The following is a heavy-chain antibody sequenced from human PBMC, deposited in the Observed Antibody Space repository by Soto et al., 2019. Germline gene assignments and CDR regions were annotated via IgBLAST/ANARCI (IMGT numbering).Heavy chain of an antibody. D-gene: IGHD4-4*01. CDR2: IGTSGKTI. CDR3: ARDPAIYSGKFDYGLDV. CDR1: GVTFSSYE. J-gene: IGHJ6*02. V-gene: IGHV3-48*03. Sequence: GSMKLSCAVSGVTFSSYEMNWVRQAPGKGLEWVSYIGTSGKTIYYADSVRGRFTISRDNAKNSLYLQMNSLRAEDTAVYFCARDPAIYSGKFDYGLDVWGRGTTVTVSS.